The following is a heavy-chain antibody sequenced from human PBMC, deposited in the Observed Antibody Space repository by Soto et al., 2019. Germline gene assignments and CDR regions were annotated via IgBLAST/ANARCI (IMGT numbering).Heavy chain of an antibody. J-gene: IGHJ6*03. CDR3: ASNYGDTFYYYYYMVV. D-gene: IGHD4-17*01. CDR2: IIPILGIA. Sequence: GASVKVSCKASGGTFSSYTISWVRQAPGQGLEWMGRIIPILGIANYAQKFQGRVTITADKSTSTAYMELSSLRSEDTAVYYCASNYGDTFYYYYYMVVWGKGTTVTVSS. CDR1: GGTFSSYT. V-gene: IGHV1-69*02.